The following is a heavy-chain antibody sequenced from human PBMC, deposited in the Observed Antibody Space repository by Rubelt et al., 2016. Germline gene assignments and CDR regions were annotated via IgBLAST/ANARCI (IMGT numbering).Heavy chain of an antibody. CDR2: IKFDEIET. Sequence: GKGLEWVANIKFDEIETYSVDSVKGRFTISRDKAKNSLYLQMNSLRDEDTAVYYGARDPDYCSGGHCYAFDSWGQGTLVTVSS. D-gene: IGHD2-15*01. V-gene: IGHV3-7*01. J-gene: IGHJ4*02. CDR3: ARDPDYCSGGHCYAFDS.